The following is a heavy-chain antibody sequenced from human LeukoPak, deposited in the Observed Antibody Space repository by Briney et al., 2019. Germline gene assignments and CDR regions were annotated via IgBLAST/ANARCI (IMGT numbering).Heavy chain of an antibody. CDR1: GFMFNTYG. CDR3: ARDLLPAAMRNAFDI. Sequence: GGSLRLSCAASGFMFNTYGMHWVRQAPGKGLEWVAFIHYDESQEHYADSVKGRFTISRDNSKNTLYLQMNSLRAEDTAVYYCARDLLPAAMRNAFDIWGQGTMVTVSS. J-gene: IGHJ3*02. CDR2: IHYDESQE. D-gene: IGHD2-2*01. V-gene: IGHV3-30*02.